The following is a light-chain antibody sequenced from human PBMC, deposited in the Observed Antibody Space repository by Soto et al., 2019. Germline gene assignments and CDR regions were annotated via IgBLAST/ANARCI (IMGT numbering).Light chain of an antibody. CDR3: QRTFSSPYT. V-gene: IGKV1-39*01. CDR2: APS. CDR1: QSISAY. Sequence: DIQMTQSPSSLSASVGDRITITCRASQSISAYLNWYQHKPGKAPKLLIFAPSTLQTGVPSRFSGSGSVTHFTLSISGLQPDDFATYYCQRTFSSPYTFAQGTKLEI. J-gene: IGKJ2*01.